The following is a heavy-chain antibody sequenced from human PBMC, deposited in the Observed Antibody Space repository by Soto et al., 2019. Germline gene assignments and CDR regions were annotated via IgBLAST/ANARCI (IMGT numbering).Heavy chain of an antibody. D-gene: IGHD6-19*01. CDR2: INPSGGST. Sequence: GASVKVSCKASGYTFTSYYMHWVRQAPGQGLEWMGIINPSGGSTSYAQKLQGRVTMTTDTSTSTAYMELRSLRSDDTAVYYRALIPLHPGIAVAGGFDYWGQGTLVTVSS. V-gene: IGHV1-46*01. CDR3: ALIPLHPGIAVAGGFDY. J-gene: IGHJ4*02. CDR1: GYTFTSYY.